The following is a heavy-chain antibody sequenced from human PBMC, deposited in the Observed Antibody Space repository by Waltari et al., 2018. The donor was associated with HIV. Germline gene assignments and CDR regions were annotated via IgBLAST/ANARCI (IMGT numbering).Heavy chain of an antibody. CDR3: ARGGFYGSGSKVN. CDR2: IKQDGSEK. V-gene: IGHV3-7*04. CDR1: GFTFSSYW. D-gene: IGHD3-10*01. J-gene: IGHJ4*02. Sequence: EVQLVESGGGLVQPGGSLRLSCAASGFTFSSYWMSWVRQAPGKGLEWVDNIKQDGSEKYYVDSGNGRFTISRDNAENSLYLQMNSLRAEDTAVYYCARGGFYGSGSKVNWGQGTLVTVSS.